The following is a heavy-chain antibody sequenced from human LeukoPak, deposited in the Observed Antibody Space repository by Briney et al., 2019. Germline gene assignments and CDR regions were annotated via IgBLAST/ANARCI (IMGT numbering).Heavy chain of an antibody. CDR3: AKDGGEYYGYQTY. Sequence: GRSLRLSCAASGFTFSSYGMHWVRQAPGKGLEWVAVISYDGSNKYYADSVKGRFTISRDNSKNTLYLQMNSLRAEDTAVYYCAKDGGEYYGYQTYWGQGTLVTVSS. D-gene: IGHD3-10*01. J-gene: IGHJ4*02. V-gene: IGHV3-30*18. CDR2: ISYDGSNK. CDR1: GFTFSSYG.